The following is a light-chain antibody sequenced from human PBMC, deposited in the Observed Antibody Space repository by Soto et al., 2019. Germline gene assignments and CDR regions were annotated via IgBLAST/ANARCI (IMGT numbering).Light chain of an antibody. V-gene: IGLV2-14*03. Sequence: QSALTQPASVSGSPGQSITISCTGTSSDVGAYNYVSWYQHHPGKAPKLMIYDVSSRPSGVSNRFSGSKSGNTASLPNSGLQAEDEADYYCSSYTSSSTRVFSGGTKLTVL. CDR1: SSDVGAYNY. J-gene: IGLJ2*01. CDR3: SSYTSSSTRV. CDR2: DVS.